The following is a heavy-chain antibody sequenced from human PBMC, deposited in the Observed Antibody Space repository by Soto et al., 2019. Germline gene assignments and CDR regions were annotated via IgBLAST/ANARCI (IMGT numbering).Heavy chain of an antibody. CDR1: GYSFAGYW. CDR3: ARQIYDSDTGPNFQYYFDS. Sequence: GESLRISCKGSGYSFAGYWITWVRQKPGKGLEWMGRIDPSDSQTYYSPSFRGHVTISVTKSITTVFLQWSNLRASDTAMYYCARQIYDSDTGPNFQYYFDSWGQGTPVTVSS. CDR2: IDPSDSQT. D-gene: IGHD3-22*01. J-gene: IGHJ4*02. V-gene: IGHV5-10-1*01.